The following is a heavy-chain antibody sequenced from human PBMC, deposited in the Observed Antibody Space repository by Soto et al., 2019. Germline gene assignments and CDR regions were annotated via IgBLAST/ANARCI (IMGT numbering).Heavy chain of an antibody. CDR3: AIDWGVAGRPGGSMHV. J-gene: IGHJ6*02. D-gene: IGHD3-16*01. V-gene: IGHV1-18*04. CDR2: ISAYNGNT. Sequence: ADSVKVSCKASGYTFTSYGISWVRQAPGQGLEWMGWISAYNGNTNYAQKLQGRVTMTTDTSTSTAYMELRSLRSDDTAVYYCAIDWGVAGRPGGSMHVWGQGTTVTVSS. CDR1: GYTFTSYG.